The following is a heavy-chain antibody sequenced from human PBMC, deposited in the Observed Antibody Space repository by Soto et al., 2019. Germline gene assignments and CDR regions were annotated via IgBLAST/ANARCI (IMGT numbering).Heavy chain of an antibody. CDR1: GYTFTSHG. D-gene: IGHD3-10*01. CDR2: ISPYNGAT. J-gene: IGHJ6*03. V-gene: IGHV1-18*01. Sequence: QVQLVQSGAEVKKPGASVKVSCKTSGYTFTSHGISWVRQAPGQGLEWMGWISPYNGATNYAQKLQLGASVTTDSASSSECTELRSLRSEHTTVQYCAIMVRGSTVGYYYYMDVWGTGTTVTVSS. CDR3: AIMVRGSTVGYYYYMDV.